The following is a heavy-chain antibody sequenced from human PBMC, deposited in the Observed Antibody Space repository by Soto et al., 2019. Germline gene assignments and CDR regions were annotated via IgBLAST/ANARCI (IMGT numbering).Heavy chain of an antibody. CDR1: GFSLTTTGVG. V-gene: IGHV2-5*01. D-gene: IGHD3-22*01. CDR2: VYWNDER. J-gene: IGHJ4*02. Sequence: KESGPTVVNPTQTLTLTCTFSGFSLTTTGVGVGWIRHASGKALEWLAMVYWNDERRYSPSLKSRLTITQDTSKNQVVLTMTYMDPVDTATYFCAHYDSSGYFSHFDSWGQGTLVTVSS. CDR3: AHYDSSGYFSHFDS.